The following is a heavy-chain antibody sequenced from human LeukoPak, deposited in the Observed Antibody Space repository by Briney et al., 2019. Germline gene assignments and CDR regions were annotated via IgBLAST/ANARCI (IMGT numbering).Heavy chain of an antibody. CDR3: ARGRSSGSYRTTTLDY. D-gene: IGHD3-10*01. J-gene: IGHJ4*02. Sequence: PSETLSLTCAVYGGSFSGYYWSWIRQPPGKGLEWIGEINHSGSTNYNPSLKSRVTISVDTSENQFSLKLSSVTAADTAVYYCARGRSSGSYRTTTLDYWGQGTLVTVSS. CDR2: INHSGST. V-gene: IGHV4-34*01. CDR1: GGSFSGYY.